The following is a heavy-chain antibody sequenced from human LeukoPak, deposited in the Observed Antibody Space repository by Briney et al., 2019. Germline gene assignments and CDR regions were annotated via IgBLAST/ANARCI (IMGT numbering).Heavy chain of an antibody. CDR2: INYSGST. Sequence: PXXTXSLTCTVSGDSISSYYWSWIRQPPGKGLEWIGYINYSGSTNYNPSLKSRVTISVDTSKNQFSLRLSSVTAADTALYYCARHRPNLVVGEIDYWGQGTLVTVS. D-gene: IGHD1-26*01. CDR1: GDSISSYY. CDR3: ARHRPNLVVGEIDY. J-gene: IGHJ4*02. V-gene: IGHV4-59*08.